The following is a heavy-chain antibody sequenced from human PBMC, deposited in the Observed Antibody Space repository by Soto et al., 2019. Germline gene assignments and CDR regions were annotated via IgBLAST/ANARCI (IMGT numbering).Heavy chain of an antibody. D-gene: IGHD2-21*01. CDR1: GFNLNDVY. J-gene: IGHJ5*02. V-gene: IGHV3-11*06. Sequence: QVQLVESGGGWVKPGGSLRISCEAYGFNLNDVYMRWIRQAPVKGLEWISYIRPGSRFREFADSVKGPPTISRDNARNALYLQMTYVRVDATAAHSCVSGGGGGHFDHWGQGTLVTVSS. CDR2: IRPGSRFR. CDR3: VSGGGGGHFDH.